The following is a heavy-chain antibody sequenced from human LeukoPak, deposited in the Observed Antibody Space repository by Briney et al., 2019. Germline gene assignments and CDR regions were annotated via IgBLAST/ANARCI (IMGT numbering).Heavy chain of an antibody. CDR3: AKDRFSSGHSPGD. Sequence: GGSLRLSCAAPGFTFSSYAMSWVRQAPGKGLEWVSAISGSGGSTYYADSVKGRFTISRDNSKNTLYLQMNSLRAEDTAVYYCAKDRFSSGHSPGDWGQGTLVTVSS. CDR2: ISGSGGST. V-gene: IGHV3-23*01. D-gene: IGHD3-22*01. CDR1: GFTFSSYA. J-gene: IGHJ4*02.